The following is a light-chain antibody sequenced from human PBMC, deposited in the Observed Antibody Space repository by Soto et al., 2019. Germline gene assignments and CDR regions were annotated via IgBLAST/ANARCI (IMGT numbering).Light chain of an antibody. J-gene: IGKJ5*01. Sequence: EIVLTQSPCALSFSPGERATLSCRASQSVSSSYLAWYQQKPGQAPRLLIYGASSRATGIPDRFSGSGSGTDFTLTISRLEPEDFAVHYCQQYGSSPPITFGQGTRLEI. V-gene: IGKV3-20*01. CDR3: QQYGSSPPIT. CDR2: GAS. CDR1: QSVSSSY.